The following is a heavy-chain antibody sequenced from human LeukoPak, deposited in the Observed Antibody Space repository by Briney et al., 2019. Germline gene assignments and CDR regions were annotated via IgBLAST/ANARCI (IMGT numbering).Heavy chain of an antibody. Sequence: GASVKVSCKASGYTFTGYYMHWVRQAPGQGPEWMGWINPNSGGTNYAQKFQGRVTMTRDTSISTAYMELSRLRSDDTAVYYCAGETTYYYYYYMDVWGKGTTVTVSS. J-gene: IGHJ6*03. CDR3: AGETTYYYYYYMDV. CDR2: INPNSGGT. CDR1: GYTFTGYY. V-gene: IGHV1-2*02. D-gene: IGHD4-11*01.